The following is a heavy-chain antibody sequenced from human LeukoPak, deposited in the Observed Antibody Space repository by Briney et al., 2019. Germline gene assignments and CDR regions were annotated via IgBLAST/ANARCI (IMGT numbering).Heavy chain of an antibody. CDR2: IFGGDTT. Sequence: AGGSLRLSCAATDFIVSDSHMSWVRQAPGRGLEWVSVIFGGDTTFYADSVKGRFTISRDNLQNTVNLQMNSLRDDDTAVYYCARGGEILDYWGQGTQVTVSS. J-gene: IGHJ4*02. V-gene: IGHV3-53*01. D-gene: IGHD3-16*01. CDR3: ARGGEILDY. CDR1: DFIVSDSH.